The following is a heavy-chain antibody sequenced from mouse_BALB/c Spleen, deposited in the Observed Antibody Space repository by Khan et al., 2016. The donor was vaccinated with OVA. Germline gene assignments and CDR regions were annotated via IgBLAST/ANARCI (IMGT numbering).Heavy chain of an antibody. CDR2: INPSTGYT. V-gene: IGHV1-7*01. CDR3: VNNGSSSAWFSY. CDR1: GYTFTSYW. J-gene: IGHJ3*01. D-gene: IGHD1-1*01. Sequence: QVQLQQSGAELAKPGASVKMSCKASGYTFTSYWMHWVKQRPGQGLEWIGSINPSTGYTKYNPTFKAKATFTADKSYNTSYMQLSSLTSEESPVYYWVNNGSSSAWFSYWGQGTLVTGS.